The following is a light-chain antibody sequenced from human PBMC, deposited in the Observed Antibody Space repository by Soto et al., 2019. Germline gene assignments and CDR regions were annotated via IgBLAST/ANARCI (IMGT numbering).Light chain of an antibody. J-gene: IGKJ5*01. V-gene: IGKV3-11*01. CDR1: QSVSSY. CDR3: QQADTFPIT. CDR2: DAS. Sequence: EIVLTQSPATLSLSPGERATLSCRASQSVSSYLAWYQQKPGQAPRLLIYDASNRATGIPARFSGSGSGTDFTLTISSLQPEDSAIYYCQQADTFPITFGQGTRLEI.